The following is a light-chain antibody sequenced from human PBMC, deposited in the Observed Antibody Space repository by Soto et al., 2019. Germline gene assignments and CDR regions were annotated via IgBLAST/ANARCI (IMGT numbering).Light chain of an antibody. V-gene: IGKV1-39*01. CDR3: QQTYGMGT. J-gene: IGKJ1*01. Sequence: DIHLTQYPYFLSASVGDSVTITCRASPSISNYLNWYQQKPGKAPRLLIYAASTFQSGAQSRFSGNGSGTDFTLTISSLHPEDFATFYCQQTYGMGTFGHGTKVDIK. CDR1: PSISNY. CDR2: AAS.